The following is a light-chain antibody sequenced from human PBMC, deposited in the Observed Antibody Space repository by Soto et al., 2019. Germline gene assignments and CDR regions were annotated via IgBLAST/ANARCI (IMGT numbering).Light chain of an antibody. CDR2: SAY. CDR3: QQSYSIPFT. V-gene: IGKV1-39*01. CDR1: QTINNY. J-gene: IGKJ3*01. Sequence: DIQVTQSPPSLSASVGDRVTITCRTSQTINNYLNWYQQKPGKAPKFLIHSAYTLQSGIPSSFSGGGSGTNFTLTISSLQPEDFESYICQQSYSIPFTFGPGTKVDIK.